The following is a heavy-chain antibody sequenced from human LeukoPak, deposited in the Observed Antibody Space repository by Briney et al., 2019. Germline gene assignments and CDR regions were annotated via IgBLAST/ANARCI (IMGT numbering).Heavy chain of an antibody. Sequence: GGSLRLSCAASGFTFSSYAMSWVRQAPGKGLEWVSAISGSGGSTYYADSVKGRFTISRDNAKNSLYLQMNSLRAEDTAVYYCARISGSYVFDYWGQGTLVTVSS. D-gene: IGHD1-26*01. J-gene: IGHJ4*02. CDR2: ISGSGGST. CDR3: ARISGSYVFDY. V-gene: IGHV3-23*01. CDR1: GFTFSSYA.